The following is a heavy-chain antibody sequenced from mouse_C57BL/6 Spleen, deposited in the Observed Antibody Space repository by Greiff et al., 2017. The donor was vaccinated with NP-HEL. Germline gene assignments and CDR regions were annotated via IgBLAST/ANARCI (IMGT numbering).Heavy chain of an antibody. V-gene: IGHV1-85*01. CDR3: ARMDDYDEGFAY. CDR1: GFTFTSYD. J-gene: IGHJ3*01. D-gene: IGHD2-4*01. CDR2: IYPRDGST. Sequence: VKLLESGPELVKPGASVKLSCTASGFTFTSYDINWVKQRPGQGLEWIGWIYPRDGSTKYNEKFKGKATLTVDTSSTTAYMELHSLTSEDSAVYCCARMDDYDEGFAYWGQGTLVTVYA.